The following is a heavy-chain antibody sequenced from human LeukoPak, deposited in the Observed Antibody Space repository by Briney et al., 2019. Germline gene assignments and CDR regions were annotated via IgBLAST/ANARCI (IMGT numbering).Heavy chain of an antibody. CDR3: AGGLQWLAHDC. CDR1: GDSISSLH. D-gene: IGHD6-19*01. J-gene: IGHJ4*02. V-gene: IGHV4-59*08. Sequence: SETLSLTCTASGDSISSLHWSWIRQPPGKRLEWIGSTYNSGSTNYNPSLKSRVTISVDMSKNQLSLKLSSVTAADTAMYYCAGGLQWLAHDCWGQGTLVTVSS. CDR2: TYNSGST.